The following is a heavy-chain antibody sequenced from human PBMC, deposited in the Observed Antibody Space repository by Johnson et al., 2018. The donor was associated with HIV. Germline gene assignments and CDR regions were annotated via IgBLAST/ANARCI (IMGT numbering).Heavy chain of an antibody. CDR3: ARGRNAFDI. V-gene: IGHV3-7*02. CDR1: GFTFSTYW. CDR2: IKQDGSEK. J-gene: IGHJ3*02. Sequence: MLLVESGGGLVQPGGSLRLSCAVSGFTFSTYWMTWVRQAPGKGLEWVANIKQDGSEKYYVDSVKGRFTISRDNAKNSLYLQMNSLRAEDTAVYYCARGRNAFDIWGQGTMVTVSS.